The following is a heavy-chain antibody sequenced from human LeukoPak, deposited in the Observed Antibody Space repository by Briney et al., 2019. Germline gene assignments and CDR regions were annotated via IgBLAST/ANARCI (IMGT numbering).Heavy chain of an antibody. D-gene: IGHD3-10*01. J-gene: IGHJ4*02. V-gene: IGHV3-33*01. CDR3: ARAYYYGSGSYYNVPSYYFDY. CDR1: GFTFSSYG. Sequence: GSLRLSCAASGFTFSSYGMHWVRQAPGKGLEWEAVIWYDGSNKYYADSVKGRFTISRDNSKNTLYLQMNSLRAEDTAVYYCARAYYYGSGSYYNVPSYYFDYWGQGTLVTVSS. CDR2: IWYDGSNK.